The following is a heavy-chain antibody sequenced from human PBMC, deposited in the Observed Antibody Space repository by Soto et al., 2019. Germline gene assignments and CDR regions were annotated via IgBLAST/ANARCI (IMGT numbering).Heavy chain of an antibody. V-gene: IGHV1-46*03. CDR1: GYTFTSYY. D-gene: IGHD2-15*01. CDR3: ARSLLLLGYCSGGSCYSGSFDY. J-gene: IGHJ4*02. CDR2: INPSGGST. Sequence: VASVKVSCKASGYTFTSYYMHWVRQAPGQGLEWMGIINPSGGSTSYAQKFQGRVTMTRDTSTSTVYMELSSLRSEDTAVYHCARSLLLLGYCSGGSCYSGSFDYWGQGPLFTVSS.